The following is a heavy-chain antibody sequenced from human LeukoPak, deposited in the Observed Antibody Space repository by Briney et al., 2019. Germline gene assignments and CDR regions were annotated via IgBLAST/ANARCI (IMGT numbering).Heavy chain of an antibody. CDR3: ARARIMITFGGVIVIGPSDY. D-gene: IGHD3-16*02. CDR1: GGSFSGYY. Sequence: SETLSLTCAVYGGSFSGYYWSWIRQPPGKGLEWIGEINHSGSTSYNPSLKSRVTIPVDTSKNQFSLKLSSVTAADTAVYYCARARIMITFGGVIVIGPSDYWGQGTLVTVSS. CDR2: INHSGST. J-gene: IGHJ4*02. V-gene: IGHV4-34*01.